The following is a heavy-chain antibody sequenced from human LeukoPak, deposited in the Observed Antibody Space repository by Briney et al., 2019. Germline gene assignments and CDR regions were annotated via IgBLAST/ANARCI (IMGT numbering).Heavy chain of an antibody. CDR3: ASLFARGSYYAHY. Sequence: GASVKVSCKASGYTFTGYYMHWVRQAPGQGLEWMGWINPNSGGTNYAQKFRGRVTMTRDTPISTAYMELSRLRSDDTAVYYCASLFARGSYYAHYWGQGTLVTVSS. V-gene: IGHV1-2*02. CDR2: INPNSGGT. D-gene: IGHD1-26*01. J-gene: IGHJ4*02. CDR1: GYTFTGYY.